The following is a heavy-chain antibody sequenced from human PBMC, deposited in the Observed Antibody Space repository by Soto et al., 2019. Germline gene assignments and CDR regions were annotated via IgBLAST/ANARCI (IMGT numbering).Heavy chain of an antibody. J-gene: IGHJ4*02. V-gene: IGHV3-15*01. Sequence: WGSLRLSFAASGFTFSNAWMSWVRQAPGKGLEWVGRIKSKTDGGTTGDAAPVKGRFTISRDDSKNTLYLQMNSLKTEDTAVYYCTTDFDGPFTMRVPDYPXWGQGTLVPVSX. CDR1: GFTFSNAW. CDR2: IKSKTDGGTT. D-gene: IGHD3-22*01. CDR3: TTDFDGPFTMRVPDYPX.